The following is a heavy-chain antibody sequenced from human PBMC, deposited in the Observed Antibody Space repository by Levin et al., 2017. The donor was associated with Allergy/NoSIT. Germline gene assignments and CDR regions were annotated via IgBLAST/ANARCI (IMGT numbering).Heavy chain of an antibody. CDR1: GYTFTSYY. CDR2: IKPVSGST. CDR3: ARDLVWDVVGARFDY. D-gene: IGHD1-26*01. V-gene: IGHV1-46*01. J-gene: IGHJ4*02. Sequence: ASVKVSCKASGYTFTSYYVQWVRQAPGQGLEWMGMIKPVSGSTTYAQNFQGRLTMTRDTSTSTIYMELNSLRSEDTAVYYCARDLVWDVVGARFDYWGQGTLVTVSS.